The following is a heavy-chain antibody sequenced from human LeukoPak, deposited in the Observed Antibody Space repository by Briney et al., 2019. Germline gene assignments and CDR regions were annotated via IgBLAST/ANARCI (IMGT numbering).Heavy chain of an antibody. CDR1: GFTFSSYN. CDR2: INSGSSII. J-gene: IGHJ6*02. CDR3: ARAGCSSTSCYYYYGMDV. D-gene: IGHD2-2*01. V-gene: IGHV3-48*04. Sequence: GGSLRLSCVVSGFTFSSYNVDWVRQAPGKGLEWVAYINSGSSIIYYADSVKGRFTISRDNAKNSLYLQMNSLRAEDTAVYYCARAGCSSTSCYYYYGMDVWGQGTTVTVSS.